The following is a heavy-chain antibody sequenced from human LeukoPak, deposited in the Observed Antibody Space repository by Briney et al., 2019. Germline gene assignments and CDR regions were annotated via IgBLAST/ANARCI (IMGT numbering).Heavy chain of an antibody. V-gene: IGHV1-2*02. J-gene: IGHJ4*02. Sequence: GASVTVSFKASGYTFTGYYMHWVRQAPGQGLEWMGWINPNSGGTNYAQKFQGRVTMTSDTSISTAYMELSRLRSDDTAVYYCARVLAVAGTSLRYWGQGTLVTVSS. CDR3: ARVLAVAGTSLRY. CDR2: INPNSGGT. D-gene: IGHD6-19*01. CDR1: GYTFTGYY.